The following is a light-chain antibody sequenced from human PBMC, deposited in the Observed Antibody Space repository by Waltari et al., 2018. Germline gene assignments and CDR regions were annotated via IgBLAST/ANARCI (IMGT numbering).Light chain of an antibody. J-gene: IGKJ1*01. CDR2: GAS. CDR3: QQYDNWPQT. CDR1: QSVSSN. V-gene: IGKV3-15*01. Sequence: EIVMTQSPATLSVSPGERATLSCRPSQSVSSNLAWYQQKPGQAPRLLIYGASARATGIPASFSGSGSGTEFTLTISSLQSEDFAVYYCQQYDNWPQTFGQGTKVEIK.